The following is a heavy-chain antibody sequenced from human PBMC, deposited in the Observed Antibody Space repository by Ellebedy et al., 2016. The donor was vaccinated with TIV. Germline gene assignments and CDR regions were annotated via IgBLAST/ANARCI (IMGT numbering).Heavy chain of an antibody. CDR3: ARAGDCSTTTCSNNFDC. D-gene: IGHD2-2*01. J-gene: IGHJ4*02. V-gene: IGHV3-48*01. CDR2: ISSSSSTV. Sequence: GGSLRLSXAASGFTFSSYSMNWVRQAPGKGLEWVSYISSSSSTVYYADSVKGRFTISRDNSKNTLFLQMDSLRADDTAVYYCARAGDCSTTTCSNNFDCWGQGTLVTVSS. CDR1: GFTFSSYS.